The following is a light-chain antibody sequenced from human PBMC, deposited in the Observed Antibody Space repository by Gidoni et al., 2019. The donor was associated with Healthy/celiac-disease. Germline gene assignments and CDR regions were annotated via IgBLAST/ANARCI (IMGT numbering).Light chain of an antibody. CDR3: QQRSNWPVT. V-gene: IGKV3-11*01. CDR1: QSVSSY. CDR2: DAS. J-gene: IGKJ5*01. Sequence: EIVLTQSPATLSLSPGERATLSCRASQSVSSYLAWYQQKPGQAPRLLIYDASNRATGIPARFSGSGSGTDFTLTISSLEPEDVAVYYRQQRSNWPVTFGQGTRLEIK.